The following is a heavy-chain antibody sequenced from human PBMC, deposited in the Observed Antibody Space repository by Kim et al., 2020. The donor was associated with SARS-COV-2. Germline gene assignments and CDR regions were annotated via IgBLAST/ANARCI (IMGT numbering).Heavy chain of an antibody. D-gene: IGHD3-10*01. CDR3: ARVYFYGSRSAPFDY. J-gene: IGHJ4*02. Sequence: GGSLRLSCAASGFTFSSYSMNWVRQAPGKGLEWVSSISSSSSYIYYADSVKGRFTISRDNAKNSLYLQMNSLRAEDTAVYYCARVYFYGSRSAPFDYWGQGTLVTVSS. CDR2: ISSSSSYI. V-gene: IGHV3-21*01. CDR1: GFTFSSYS.